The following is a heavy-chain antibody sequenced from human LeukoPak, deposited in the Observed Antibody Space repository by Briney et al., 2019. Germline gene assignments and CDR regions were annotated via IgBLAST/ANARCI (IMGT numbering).Heavy chain of an antibody. Sequence: GGSLRLSCTASAFTFSSYAMSWVRQAPGKGLEWVSAISGSGGSTYYADSVKGRFTISRDNSKNTLYLQMNSLRAEDTAVYYCAKAPIAAAGPYYFDYWGQGTLVTVSS. CDR3: AKAPIAAAGPYYFDY. J-gene: IGHJ4*02. D-gene: IGHD6-13*01. CDR1: AFTFSSYA. CDR2: ISGSGGST. V-gene: IGHV3-23*01.